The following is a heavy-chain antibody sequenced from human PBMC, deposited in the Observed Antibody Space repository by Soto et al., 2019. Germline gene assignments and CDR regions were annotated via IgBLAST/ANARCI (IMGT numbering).Heavy chain of an antibody. D-gene: IGHD2-15*01. CDR2: LYPGDSDT. Sequence: GESLKISCKGSGYSFTSYWIGWVRQMPGKGLEWMGNLYPGDSDTRYSTSFQGQVTISADKSMSTAYLQWSRLKASDTAMYYCARRRGRVVAATAPYYLDYWGQATLVTVSS. CDR1: GYSFTSYW. J-gene: IGHJ4*02. V-gene: IGHV5-51*01. CDR3: ARRRGRVVAATAPYYLDY.